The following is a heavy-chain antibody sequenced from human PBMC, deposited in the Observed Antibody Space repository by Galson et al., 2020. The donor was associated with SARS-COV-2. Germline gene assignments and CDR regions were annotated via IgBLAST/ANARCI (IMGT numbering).Heavy chain of an antibody. V-gene: IGHV4-31*03. CDR3: AREGMRGSYYNFPLDL. J-gene: IGHJ2*01. CDR2: IYYSGST. Sequence: SETLSHTCTVSGGSISSGGYYWSWIRQHPGKGLEWIGYIYYSGSTYYNPSLKSRVTISVDTSKNQFSLKLSSVTAADTAVYYCAREGMRGSYYNFPLDLWGRGTLVTVSS. CDR1: GGSISSGGYY. D-gene: IGHD3-10*01.